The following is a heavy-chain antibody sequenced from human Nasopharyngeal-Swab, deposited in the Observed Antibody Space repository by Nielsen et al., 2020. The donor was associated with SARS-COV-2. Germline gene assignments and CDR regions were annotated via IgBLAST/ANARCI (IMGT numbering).Heavy chain of an antibody. V-gene: IGHV3-21*01. CDR2: ISSSSSYI. Sequence: GGSLRLSCAASGFTFSSYSMNWVRQAPGKGLEWVSSISSSSSYIYYADSVKGRFTISRDNAKNSLYLQMNSLRAEDTAVYYCARGPRYQPDAFDIWGQGTVVTVSS. D-gene: IGHD2-2*01. J-gene: IGHJ3*02. CDR3: ARGPRYQPDAFDI. CDR1: GFTFSSYS.